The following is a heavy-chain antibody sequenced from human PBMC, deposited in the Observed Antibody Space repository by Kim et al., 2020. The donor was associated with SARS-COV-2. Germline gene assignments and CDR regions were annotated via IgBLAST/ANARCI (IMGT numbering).Heavy chain of an antibody. V-gene: IGHV1-8*01. D-gene: IGHD2-15*01. CDR2: MNPNSGNT. J-gene: IGHJ4*02. Sequence: ASVKVSCKASGYTFTSYDINWVRQATGQGLEWMGWMNPNSGNTGYAQKFQGRVTLTRNASISTAYMELSSLRSEDTAVYYFARRGGRCSGGSCYLVDYWGQGSLVTVSS. CDR1: GYTFTSYD. CDR3: ARRGGRCSGGSCYLVDY.